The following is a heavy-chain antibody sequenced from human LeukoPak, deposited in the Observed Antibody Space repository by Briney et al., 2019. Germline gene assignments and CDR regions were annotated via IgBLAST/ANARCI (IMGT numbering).Heavy chain of an antibody. V-gene: IGHV4-39*01. CDR1: GGSISSSSYY. D-gene: IGHD3-3*01. CDR3: ARHGSLYYDFWSGQNLYYFDY. CDR2: IYYSGST. J-gene: IGHJ4*02. Sequence: PSETLSLTCTVSGGSISSSSYYWGWIRQPPGKGLEWIGSIYYSGSTYYNPSLKSRVTISVDTSKNQFSLKLSSVTAADTAVYYCARHGSLYYDFWSGQNLYYFDYWGQGTLVTVSS.